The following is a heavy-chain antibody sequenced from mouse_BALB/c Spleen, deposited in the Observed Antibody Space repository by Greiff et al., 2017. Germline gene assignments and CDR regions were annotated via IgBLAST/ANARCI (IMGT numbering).Heavy chain of an antibody. V-gene: IGHV5-6-5*01. CDR3: ARGFHYYGSSYWYFDV. CDR1: GFTFSSYA. J-gene: IGHJ1*01. D-gene: IGHD1-1*01. Sequence: EVKVVESGGGLVKPGGSLKLSCAASGFTFSSYAMSWVRQTPEKRLEWVASISSGGSTYYPDSVKGRFTISRDNARNILYLQMSSLRSEDTAMYYCARGFHYYGSSYWYFDVWGAGTTVTVSS. CDR2: ISSGGST.